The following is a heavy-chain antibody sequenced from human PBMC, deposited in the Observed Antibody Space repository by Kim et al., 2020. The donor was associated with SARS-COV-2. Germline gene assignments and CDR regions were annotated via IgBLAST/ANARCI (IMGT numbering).Heavy chain of an antibody. Sequence: SETLSLTCTVSSHSTSSGYYWGWIRQSPGKGLEWIGSVHQSSMTYYNPSLRSRVTISIDTSKNQFSLRLTSVTAADVAVYYCTSKYYYDTSGYYYAVWWGQGTLGTVSS. V-gene: IGHV4-38-2*02. CDR3: TSKYYYDTSGYYYAVW. CDR1: SHSTSSGYY. CDR2: VHQSSMT. J-gene: IGHJ4*02. D-gene: IGHD3-22*01.